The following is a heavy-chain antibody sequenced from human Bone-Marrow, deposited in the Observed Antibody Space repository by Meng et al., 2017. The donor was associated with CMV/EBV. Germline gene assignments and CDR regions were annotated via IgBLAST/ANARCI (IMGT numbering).Heavy chain of an antibody. CDR3: ARDTTLTTSDV. Sequence: SLKISCAASGFTFSDYYMSWIRQAPGKGLEWVSYISSSGSTIYYADSVKGRFTISRDNAKNSLYLQMNSLRAEDTAVYYCARDTTLTTSDVWGQGTTVTVSS. CDR1: GFTFSDYY. J-gene: IGHJ6*02. CDR2: ISSSGSTI. D-gene: IGHD4-11*01. V-gene: IGHV3-11*01.